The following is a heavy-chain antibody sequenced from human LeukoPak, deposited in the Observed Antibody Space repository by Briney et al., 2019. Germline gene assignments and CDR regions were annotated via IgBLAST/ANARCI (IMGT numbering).Heavy chain of an antibody. V-gene: IGHV1-69*06. CDR1: GGTFSSYA. CDR2: IIPIFGTA. D-gene: IGHD6-19*01. CDR3: ARARYSSGWLRGSRRYYFDY. J-gene: IGHJ4*02. Sequence: SVKVSCKASGGTFSSYAISWVRQAPGQGLEWMGGIIPIFGTANYAQKFQGRVTITADKSTSTAYMELSSLRSEDTAVYYCARARYSSGWLRGSRRYYFDYWGQGTLVTVSS.